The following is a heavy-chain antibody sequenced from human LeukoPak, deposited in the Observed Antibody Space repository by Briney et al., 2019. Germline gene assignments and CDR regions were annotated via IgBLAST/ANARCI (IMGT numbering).Heavy chain of an antibody. J-gene: IGHJ6*03. CDR2: INHSGST. CDR1: GGSFSGYY. D-gene: IGHD1-1*01. V-gene: IGHV4-34*01. CDR3: ARRPGTNEYYYYYMDV. Sequence: SETLSLTCAVCGGSFSGYYWSWIRQPPGKGLEWIGEINHSGSTNYNPSLKSRVTISVDTSKNQFSLKLSSVTAADTAVYYCARRPGTNEYYYYYMDVWGKGTTVTVSS.